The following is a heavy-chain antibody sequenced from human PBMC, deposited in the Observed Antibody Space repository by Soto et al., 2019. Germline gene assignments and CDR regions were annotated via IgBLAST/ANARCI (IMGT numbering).Heavy chain of an antibody. D-gene: IGHD2-2*01. Sequence: GGSPRLCCAASRFTFSDNCMTWGRHSPGKGLEWVSSISYDGYTTYYASSVGGRFAVSRDNYKNTLFLHMNTLGAEDTAVYYCEKSLSTAVKYGLDVWGQGASVTVSS. CDR3: EKSLSTAVKYGLDV. CDR2: ISYDGYTT. J-gene: IGHJ6*01. CDR1: RFTFSDNC. V-gene: IGHV3-23*01.